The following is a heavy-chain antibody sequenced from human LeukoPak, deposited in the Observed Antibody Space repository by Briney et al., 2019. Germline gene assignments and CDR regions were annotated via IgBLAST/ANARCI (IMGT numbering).Heavy chain of an antibody. CDR2: MNPNSGKT. J-gene: IGHJ5*02. D-gene: IGHD3-22*01. Sequence: ASVKVSCKASGYTFASYDINWVRQSTGQGLEWMGGMNPNSGKTGYAQKFQRRVTITLNTSISTAYMELSSLTSEDTAVYYCARGPYTHYDSSGDYYNWFDPWGQGPLVTVSS. V-gene: IGHV1-8*03. CDR1: GYTFASYD. CDR3: ARGPYTHYDSSGDYYNWFDP.